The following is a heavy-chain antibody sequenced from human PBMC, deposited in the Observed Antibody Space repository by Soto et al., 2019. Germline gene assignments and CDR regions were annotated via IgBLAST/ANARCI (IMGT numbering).Heavy chain of an antibody. J-gene: IGHJ4*02. V-gene: IGHV3-21*01. CDR3: ARTETNLGL. Sequence: EVQLVESGGGLVKPGGSLRLSCAASGFTFNSYSMNWVRQAPGKGLEWVSSISSSGDYIYYADSMKGRFTISRDNAKNSLFLQLNSLRAEDTAVYYCARTETNLGLWGQGTLVTVSS. CDR1: GFTFNSYS. D-gene: IGHD3-16*01. CDR2: ISSSGDYI.